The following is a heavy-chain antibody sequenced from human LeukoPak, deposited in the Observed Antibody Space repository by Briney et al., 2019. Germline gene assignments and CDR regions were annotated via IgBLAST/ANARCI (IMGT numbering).Heavy chain of an antibody. CDR2: IYSGGST. CDR3: ARARPYYYSSGSSPPLGY. D-gene: IGHD3-10*01. V-gene: IGHV3-53*01. CDR1: GLTVSSNY. J-gene: IGHJ4*02. Sequence: PGGSLRLSCAASGLTVSSNYMSCVRQAPGKGLEWVSVIYSGGSTYYADSVKGRFTISRDNSKNTLYLQMNSLRAEDTAVYYCARARPYYYSSGSSPPLGYWGQGTLVTVSS.